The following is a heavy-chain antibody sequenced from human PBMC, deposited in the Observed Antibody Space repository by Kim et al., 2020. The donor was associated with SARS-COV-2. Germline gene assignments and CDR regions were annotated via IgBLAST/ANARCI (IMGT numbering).Heavy chain of an antibody. Sequence: GGSLRLSCAASGFTFSSYAMHWVRQAPGKGLEWVAVISYDGSNKYYADSVKGRFTISRDNSKNTLYLQMNSLRAEDTAVYYCARVWYSSRWYSDEYYYY. J-gene: IGHJ6*01. CDR3: ARVWYSSRWYSDEYYYY. CDR2: ISYDGSNK. CDR1: GFTFSSYA. V-gene: IGHV3-30*04. D-gene: IGHD6-13*01.